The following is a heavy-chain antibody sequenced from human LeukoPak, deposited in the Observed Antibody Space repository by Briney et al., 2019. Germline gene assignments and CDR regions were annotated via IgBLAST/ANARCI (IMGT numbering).Heavy chain of an antibody. CDR2: IFYSGST. CDR3: ARTSSIAARFSVRGAFDI. J-gene: IGHJ3*02. D-gene: IGHD6-6*01. Sequence: SETLSLTSSVSGGSISSNSYYWGWIRQPPGKGLEWIGSIFYSGSTYYNPSLKSRVTISVDTSKNQFSLKLSSVTAADTAVYYCARTSSIAARFSVRGAFDIWGQGTMVTVSS. V-gene: IGHV4-39*07. CDR1: GGSISSNSYY.